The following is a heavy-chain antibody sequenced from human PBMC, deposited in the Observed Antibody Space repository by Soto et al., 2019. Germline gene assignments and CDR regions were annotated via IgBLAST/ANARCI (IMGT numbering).Heavy chain of an antibody. J-gene: IGHJ4*02. Sequence: ASVKVSCKVSGYTLTELSMHWVRQAPGKGLEWMGGFDPEDGETIYAQKLTGRVTMTEDTSTDTAYMELSSLRCEDTAVYYCATKVAYYYDISGYYLDYWGQGTLVTVSS. CDR2: FDPEDGET. V-gene: IGHV1-24*01. CDR3: ATKVAYYYDISGYYLDY. D-gene: IGHD3-22*01. CDR1: GYTLTELS.